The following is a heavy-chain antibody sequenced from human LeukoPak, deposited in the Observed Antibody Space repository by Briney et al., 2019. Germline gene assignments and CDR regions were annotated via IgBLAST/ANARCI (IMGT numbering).Heavy chain of an antibody. CDR3: ARDRYCSGGSCYSTGDY. J-gene: IGHJ4*02. CDR1: GYTFTSYG. V-gene: IGHV1-18*01. Sequence: ASVKVSCXASGYTFTSYGISWVRQAPGQGLEWMGWISAYNGNTNYAQKLQGRVTMTTDTSTSTAYMELRSLRSDDTAVYYCARDRYCSGGSCYSTGDYWGQGTLVTVSS. D-gene: IGHD2-15*01. CDR2: ISAYNGNT.